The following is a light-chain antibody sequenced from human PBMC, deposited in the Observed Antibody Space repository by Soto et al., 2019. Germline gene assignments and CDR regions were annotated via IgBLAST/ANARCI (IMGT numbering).Light chain of an antibody. J-gene: IGLJ2*01. CDR1: NIGSKS. CDR3: QVWGSSSDPVV. Sequence: SYVLTQPPSLSVAPGQTARITCGGNNIGSKSVHWYQQKPGQAPVLVVYDDIDRPSGIPERFSGANSGNTATLTISRVEVGDDADYYCQVWGSSSDPVVFGGGTKLTVL. CDR2: DDI. V-gene: IGLV3-21*02.